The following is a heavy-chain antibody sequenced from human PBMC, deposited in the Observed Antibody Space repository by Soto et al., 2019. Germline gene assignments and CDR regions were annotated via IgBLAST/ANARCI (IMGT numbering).Heavy chain of an antibody. D-gene: IGHD4-4*01. V-gene: IGHV3-11*01. Sequence: GGSLRRSCAASGFTFNDYYMSWIRQAPGKGLEWVSYISSSGSTIYYAESVKGRFTISRDNAKSSLYLQMNSLRAEDTAVYYCARGYSNYVLYWGQGTLVTVSS. J-gene: IGHJ4*02. CDR2: ISSSGSTI. CDR1: GFTFNDYY. CDR3: ARGYSNYVLY.